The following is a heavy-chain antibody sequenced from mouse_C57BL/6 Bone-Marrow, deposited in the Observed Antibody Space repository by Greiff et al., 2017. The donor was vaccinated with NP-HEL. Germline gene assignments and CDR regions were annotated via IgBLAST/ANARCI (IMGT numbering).Heavy chain of an antibody. D-gene: IGHD1-2*01. V-gene: IGHV5-12*01. CDR3: ARQKVRPPYFDV. J-gene: IGHJ1*03. CDR1: GFTFSDYY. Sequence: EVKVVESGGGLVQPGGSLKLSCAASGFTFSDYYMYWVRQTPEKRLEWVAYISNGGGSTYYPDTVKGRFTISRDNAKNTLYLQMSRLKSEDTAMYYCARQKVRPPYFDVWGTGTTVTVSS. CDR2: ISNGGGST.